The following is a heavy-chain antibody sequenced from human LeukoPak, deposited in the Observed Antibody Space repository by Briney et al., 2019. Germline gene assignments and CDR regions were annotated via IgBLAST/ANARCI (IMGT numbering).Heavy chain of an antibody. Sequence: SVTVSCKASGGTFSSYTISWVRQGPGPGLEWMGRIIPIFGIANYAQKFQGRVIITADKSTSTAYMDLSSLRSEDTAVYYCASEYQLLNYYYYGMDVWGQGTTVTVSS. CDR1: GGTFSSYT. D-gene: IGHD2-2*01. V-gene: IGHV1-69*02. CDR2: IIPIFGIA. CDR3: ASEYQLLNYYYYGMDV. J-gene: IGHJ6*02.